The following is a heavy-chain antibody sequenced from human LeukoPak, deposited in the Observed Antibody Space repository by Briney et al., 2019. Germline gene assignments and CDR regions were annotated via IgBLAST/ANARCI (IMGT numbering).Heavy chain of an antibody. J-gene: IGHJ4*02. CDR2: INWNGDNS. Sequence: QPGGSLRLSCVASGFTFDEYDMHWVRQAPGKGLEWVAFINWNGDNSHYADSVKGRFTISRDNSKNSLFLQMSGLRIEDTALYYCATNYNYWGRGTLVTVSS. V-gene: IGHV3-43*01. CDR1: GFTFDEYD. CDR3: ATNYNY.